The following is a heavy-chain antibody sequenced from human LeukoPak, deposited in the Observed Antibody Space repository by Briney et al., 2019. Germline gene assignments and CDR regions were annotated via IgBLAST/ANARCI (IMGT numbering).Heavy chain of an antibody. V-gene: IGHV3-23*01. Sequence: GGSLRLSCAASVFTFSGHTMNGVRQAPAKGLEWVSNIYGSGSTTHYADSVSGRFAISRDNTKNTVYLQMNSLRVEDTAVYYCARDYRPDSGYDFDYWGQGTLVTVSS. CDR2: IYGSGSTT. J-gene: IGHJ4*02. D-gene: IGHD5-12*01. CDR3: ARDYRPDSGYDFDY. CDR1: VFTFSGHT.